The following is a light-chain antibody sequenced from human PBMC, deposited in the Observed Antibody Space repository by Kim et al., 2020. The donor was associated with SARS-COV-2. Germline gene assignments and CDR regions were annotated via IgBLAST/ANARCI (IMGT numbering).Light chain of an antibody. Sequence: SPGERATLSCRASQSVSSSYLAWYQQKAGQAPSLLIYGASSRATGIPDRFSGSGSGTDFTLTISRLEPEDFAVYYCQQYGNSPRTFGQGTKVDIK. J-gene: IGKJ1*01. CDR1: QSVSSSY. CDR2: GAS. V-gene: IGKV3-20*01. CDR3: QQYGNSPRT.